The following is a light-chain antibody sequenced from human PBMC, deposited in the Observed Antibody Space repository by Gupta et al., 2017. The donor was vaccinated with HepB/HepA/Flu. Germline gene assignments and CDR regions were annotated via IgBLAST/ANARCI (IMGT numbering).Light chain of an antibody. CDR1: QSVSSSY. V-gene: IGKV3-20*01. J-gene: IGKJ2*04. CDR3: QQYGSSPQCS. Sequence: EIVLTQSPGTLSLSPGERATLSCRASQSVSSSYLAWYQQKPGQAPRLLIYGASSRATGIPDRFSSSGSGTDFTLTISRLEPEDFAVYYCQQYGSSPQCSFGQGTKLEIK. CDR2: GAS.